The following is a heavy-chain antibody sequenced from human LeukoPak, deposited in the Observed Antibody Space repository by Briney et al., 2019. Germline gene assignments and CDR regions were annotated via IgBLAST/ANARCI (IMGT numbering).Heavy chain of an antibody. CDR2: IYTSGST. Sequence: PSETLSLTCAVYGGSFSGYYWSWIRQPPGKGLEWIGRIYTSGSTNYNPSLKSRVSISVDTSKNQFSLKLSSVTAADTAVYYCARWMVGALDYWGQGTLVTVSS. CDR3: ARWMVGALDY. CDR1: GGSFSGYY. D-gene: IGHD1-26*01. J-gene: IGHJ4*02. V-gene: IGHV4-4*08.